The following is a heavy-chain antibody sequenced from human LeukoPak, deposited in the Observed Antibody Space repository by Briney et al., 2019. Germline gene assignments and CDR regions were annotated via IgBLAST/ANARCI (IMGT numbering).Heavy chain of an antibody. D-gene: IGHD4-17*01. J-gene: IGHJ3*02. CDR2: ISYIGST. V-gene: IGHV4-59*11. CDR3: ARDLVTVTKGFDI. CDR1: ADSFSSHY. Sequence: SEILSLTCAVSADSFSSHYWTWIRQPPGKGLEWIGYISYIGSTNYNPSLKSRVTISIDTSKNQFSLKLSSVTAADTAVYYCARDLVTVTKGFDIWGQGTMVSASS.